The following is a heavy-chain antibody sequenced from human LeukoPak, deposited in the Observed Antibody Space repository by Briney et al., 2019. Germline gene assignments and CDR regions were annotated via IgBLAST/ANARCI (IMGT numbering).Heavy chain of an antibody. Sequence: PSETLSLTCTVSGASISSGGTFWTWIRQHPGKGLEWIAYISDSGSTYYHPSLKSRGTISEDTSKNQFSLKLSSVTAADTAVYYCASAGVEADPYSSSWYEGSWFDPWGQGTLVTVSS. D-gene: IGHD6-13*01. V-gene: IGHV4-31*03. J-gene: IGHJ5*02. CDR2: ISDSGST. CDR1: GASISSGGTF. CDR3: ASAGVEADPYSSSWYEGSWFDP.